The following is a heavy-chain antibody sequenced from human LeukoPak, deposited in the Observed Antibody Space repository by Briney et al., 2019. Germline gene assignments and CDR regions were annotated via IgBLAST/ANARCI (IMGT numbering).Heavy chain of an antibody. CDR1: GFTFSSYS. J-gene: IGHJ4*02. D-gene: IGHD6-13*01. V-gene: IGHV3-21*01. CDR3: ARVKQQLAIYYFDY. CDR2: ISSSSSYI. Sequence: GGSLRLSCAASGFTFSSYSMDWVRQAPGKGLEWASSISSSSSYIYYADSVKGRFTISRDNAKNSLYLQMNSLRAEDTAVYYCARVKQQLAIYYFDYWCQGTLVTVSS.